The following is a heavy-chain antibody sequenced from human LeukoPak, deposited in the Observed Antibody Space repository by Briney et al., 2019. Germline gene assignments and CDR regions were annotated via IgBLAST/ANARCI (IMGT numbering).Heavy chain of an antibody. J-gene: IGHJ5*02. CDR1: GYTFIDYY. CDR3: ANTYALGNYYKGGFDA. CDR2: INPNSGGT. Sequence: ASVTVSCPASGYTFIDYYMHWVGPAPGQGLEWMGWINPNSGGTNYAQKFQGRVTMTRDTSIRTVYMELSRLRSDDTAVYYCANTYALGNYYKGGFDAWGQGTLVTVSS. V-gene: IGHV1-2*02. D-gene: IGHD3-10*01.